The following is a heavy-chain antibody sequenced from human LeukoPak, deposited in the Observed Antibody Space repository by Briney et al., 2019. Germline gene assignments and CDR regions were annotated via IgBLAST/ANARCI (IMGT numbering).Heavy chain of an antibody. CDR3: AKGLAYYYYYMDV. J-gene: IGHJ6*03. D-gene: IGHD5-12*01. V-gene: IGHV3-30*04. CDR2: ISYDGSNK. CDR1: GFPFSSYA. Sequence: GSLRLPFAGSGFPFSSYAMHWVRPAPGKGLGWGAVISYDGSNKYYADSVKGRFTISRDNSKNTLYLQMNSLRAEDTAVYYCAKGLAYYYYYMDVWGKGTTVTVSS.